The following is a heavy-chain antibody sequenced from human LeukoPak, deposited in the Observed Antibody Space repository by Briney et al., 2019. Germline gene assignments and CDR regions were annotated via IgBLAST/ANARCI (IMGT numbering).Heavy chain of an antibody. J-gene: IGHJ4*02. Sequence: SETLSLTCTVSGGSISSSSYYWGWIRQPPGKGLEWIGSIYHSGSTYYNPSLKSRVTISVDTSKNQFSLKLSSVTAADTAVYYCARALTEGLIVVVVAATYFDYWGQGTLVTVSS. CDR3: ARALTEGLIVVVVAATYFDY. CDR1: GGSISSSSYY. V-gene: IGHV4-39*07. D-gene: IGHD2-15*01. CDR2: IYHSGST.